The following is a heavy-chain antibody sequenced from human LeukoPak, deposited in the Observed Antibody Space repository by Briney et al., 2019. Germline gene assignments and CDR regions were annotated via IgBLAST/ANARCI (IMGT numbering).Heavy chain of an antibody. V-gene: IGHV3-33*06. J-gene: IGHJ4*02. CDR3: ANQAYSKFDY. CDR2: IWFDGSGT. CDR1: GFTFSNYG. D-gene: IGHD4-11*01. Sequence: GGSLRLSCVASGFTFSNYGMHWVRQAPGKGLEWVAIIWFDGSGTYYADSVKGRVTFSRDNSKNILYLQMNSLRAEDTAVYYCANQAYSKFDYWGQGALVTVSS.